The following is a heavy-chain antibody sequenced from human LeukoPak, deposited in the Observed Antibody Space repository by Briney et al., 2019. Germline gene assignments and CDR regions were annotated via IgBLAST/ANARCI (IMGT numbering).Heavy chain of an antibody. CDR3: ARIRHGDYSFDY. Sequence: SGPTLVKPTQTLTLTCTFSGFSLSTSGVGVGWIRQPPGKALEWLALIYWNDDKRYSPSLKNRLTITKDTSKSQGVLTMTNMDPVDTATYYCARIRHGDYSFDYWGQGTLVTVSS. V-gene: IGHV2-5*01. J-gene: IGHJ4*02. CDR1: GFSLSTSGVG. D-gene: IGHD4-17*01. CDR2: IYWNDDK.